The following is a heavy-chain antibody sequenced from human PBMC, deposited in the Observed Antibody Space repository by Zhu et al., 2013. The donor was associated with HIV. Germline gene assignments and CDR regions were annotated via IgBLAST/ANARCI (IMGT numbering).Heavy chain of an antibody. V-gene: IGHV1-69*12. J-gene: IGHJ5*02. CDR1: GGTFSSYA. D-gene: IGHD1-1*01. Sequence: QVQLVQSGAEVKKPGSSVKVSCKASGGTFSSYAISWVRQAPGQGLEWMGGIIPIFGTANYAQKFQGRVTITADESTSTAYMELSSLRSEDTAVYYCARDQQPIQLVRRFPNWFDPWGQGTLVTVSS. CDR3: ARDQQPIQLVRRFPNWFDP. CDR2: IIPIFGTA.